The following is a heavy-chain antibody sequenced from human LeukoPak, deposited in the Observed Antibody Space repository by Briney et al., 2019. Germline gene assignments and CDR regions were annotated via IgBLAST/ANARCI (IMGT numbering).Heavy chain of an antibody. V-gene: IGHV3-53*05. CDR3: ARDYYFDIAVAGIEGVGRYFDY. CDR1: GFTVSSNY. CDR2: IYSGGST. D-gene: IGHD6-19*01. Sequence: GGSLRLSCAASGFTVSSNYMSWVRQAPGKGLEWVSVIYSGGSTYYADSVKGRFTISRDNSKNTLYLQMNSLRAEDTAVYYCARDYYFDIAVAGIEGVGRYFDYWGQGTLVTVSS. J-gene: IGHJ4*02.